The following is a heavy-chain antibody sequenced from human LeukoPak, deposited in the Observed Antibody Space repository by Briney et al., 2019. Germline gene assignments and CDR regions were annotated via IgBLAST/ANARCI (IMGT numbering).Heavy chain of an antibody. CDR2: ISAYNGNT. Sequence: ASVEVSCKASGYTFTSYGISWVRQAPGQGLEWMGWISAYNGNTNYAQKLQGRVTMTTDTSTSTAYMELRSLRSDDTAVYYCARDFPRYYDFWSGFDYWGQGTLVTVSS. CDR1: GYTFTSYG. V-gene: IGHV1-18*01. CDR3: ARDFPRYYDFWSGFDY. D-gene: IGHD3-3*01. J-gene: IGHJ4*02.